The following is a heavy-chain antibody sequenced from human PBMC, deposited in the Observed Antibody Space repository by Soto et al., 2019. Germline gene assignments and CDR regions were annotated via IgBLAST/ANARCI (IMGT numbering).Heavy chain of an antibody. CDR3: ARERCSGGSCYWRDAFDI. V-gene: IGHV4-39*07. Sequence: SETLSLTCAVSGGSISSSSYYWGWIRQPPGKGLEWIGSIYYSGSTYYNPSLKSRVTISVDTSKNQFSLKLSSVTAADTAVYYCARERCSGGSCYWRDAFDIWGRGTMVTIS. J-gene: IGHJ3*02. D-gene: IGHD2-15*01. CDR1: GGSISSSSYY. CDR2: IYYSGST.